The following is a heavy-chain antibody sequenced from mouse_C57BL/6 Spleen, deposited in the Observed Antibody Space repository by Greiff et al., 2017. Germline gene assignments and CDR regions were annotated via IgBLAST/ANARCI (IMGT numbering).Heavy chain of an antibody. CDR1: GFTFSNYW. J-gene: IGHJ4*01. CDR2: IRLKSDNYAT. Sequence: EVQLVESGGGLVQPGGSMKLSCVASGFTFSNYWMNWVRQSPEKGLEWVAQIRLKSDNYATHYAESVKGRFTISRDGSKSSVYLQMNNLRAEDTGIYYCTDLGYWGQGTSVTVSS. CDR3: TDLGY. V-gene: IGHV6-3*01.